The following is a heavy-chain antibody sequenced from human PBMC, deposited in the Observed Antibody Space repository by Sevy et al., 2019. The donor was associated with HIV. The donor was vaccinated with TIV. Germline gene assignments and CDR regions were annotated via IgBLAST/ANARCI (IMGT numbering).Heavy chain of an antibody. CDR3: ARVRRTCSSTSCYRGLYFDY. D-gene: IGHD2-2*01. Sequence: SETLSLTCAVYGGSFSGYYWSWIRQPPGKGLEWIGEINHSGSTNYNPSLKSRVTISVDTSKNQFSLKLSSVTAADTDVYYCARVRRTCSSTSCYRGLYFDYWGQGTLVTVSS. CDR1: GGSFSGYY. CDR2: INHSGST. V-gene: IGHV4-34*01. J-gene: IGHJ4*02.